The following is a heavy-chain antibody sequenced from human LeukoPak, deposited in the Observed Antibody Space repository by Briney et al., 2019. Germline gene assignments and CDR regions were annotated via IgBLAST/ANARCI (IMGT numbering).Heavy chain of an antibody. J-gene: IGHJ6*02. D-gene: IGHD6-19*01. CDR3: ASYSSGWRGYYYYGMDV. V-gene: IGHV3-23*01. CDR2: FSGSGGST. CDR1: GFTFSSYA. Sequence: GESLKISCAASGFTFSSYAMCWVRQAPGKGLEWVSAFSGSGGSTSYAESVKGRFTISRANSKNTLYLQMNSLRAEDTAVYYCASYSSGWRGYYYYGMDVWGQGTTVTVSS.